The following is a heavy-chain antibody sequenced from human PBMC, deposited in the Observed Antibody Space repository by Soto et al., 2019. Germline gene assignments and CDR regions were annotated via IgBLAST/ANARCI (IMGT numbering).Heavy chain of an antibody. V-gene: IGHV4-59*01. CDR1: GGSISSYY. Sequence: TLSLTCTVSGGSISSYYWSWIRQPPGKGLEWIGYIYYSGSTNYNPSLKSRVTISVDTSKNQFSLKLSSVTAADTAVYYCARATYYYDSSGRSYYFDYWGQGTLVTVSS. J-gene: IGHJ4*02. D-gene: IGHD3-22*01. CDR2: IYYSGST. CDR3: ARATYYYDSSGRSYYFDY.